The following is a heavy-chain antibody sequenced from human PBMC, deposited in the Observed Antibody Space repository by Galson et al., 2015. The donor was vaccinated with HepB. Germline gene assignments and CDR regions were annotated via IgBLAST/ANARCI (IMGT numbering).Heavy chain of an antibody. V-gene: IGHV3-33*01. CDR3: ARGLLYGSGSYYDY. D-gene: IGHD3-10*01. CDR2: IWYDGSNK. J-gene: IGHJ4*02. CDR1: GFTFSSYG. Sequence: SLRLSCAASGFTFSSYGMHWVRQAPGKGLEWVAVIWYDGSNKYYADSVKGRFPISRDNSKNTLYLQMNSLRAEDTAVYYCARGLLYGSGSYYDYWGQGTLVTVSS.